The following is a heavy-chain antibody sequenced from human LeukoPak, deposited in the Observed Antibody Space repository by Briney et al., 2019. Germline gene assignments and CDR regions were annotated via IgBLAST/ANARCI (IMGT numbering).Heavy chain of an antibody. D-gene: IGHD3-3*01. V-gene: IGHV3-23*01. CDR1: GFTFSSYA. J-gene: IGHJ4*02. CDR2: LSGNGIDT. Sequence: PGGSLRLSCAASGFTFSSYAMSWVRQAPGKGLEWVSGLSGNGIDTYYADSERVRFTISRDNSKNTLYLQMNSLRAEDTTVYYCAKGPGADDFWRGYFLSWGQGTLVTVSS. CDR3: AKGPGADDFWRGYFLS.